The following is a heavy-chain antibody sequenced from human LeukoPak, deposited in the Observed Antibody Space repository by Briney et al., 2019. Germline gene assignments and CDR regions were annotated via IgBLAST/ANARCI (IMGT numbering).Heavy chain of an antibody. J-gene: IGHJ6*03. Sequence: SETLSLTCAVSGYSISNDYYWGWIRQPPGKGLEWIGSIYHSGSTYYNPSLKSRVTISVDTSKNQFSLKLSFVTAADTAVYYCARARGTAIFGVVVLDYYMDVWGKGTTVTVSS. D-gene: IGHD3-3*01. CDR3: ARARGTAIFGVVVLDYYMDV. CDR1: GYSISNDYY. CDR2: IYHSGST. V-gene: IGHV4-38-2*01.